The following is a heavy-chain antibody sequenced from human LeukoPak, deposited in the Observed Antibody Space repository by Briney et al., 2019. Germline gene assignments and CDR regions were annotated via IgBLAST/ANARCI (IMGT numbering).Heavy chain of an antibody. D-gene: IGHD6-6*01. J-gene: IGHJ4*02. Sequence: GGSLRLSCATSGFTFDDYAMHWVRQAPGKGLEWVSLISWDGGSTYYADSVKGRFTISRDNSKNSLYLQMNSLRAEDTALYYCAKDRSIAARGGFDYWGQGTLVTVSS. V-gene: IGHV3-43D*03. CDR2: ISWDGGST. CDR1: GFTFDDYA. CDR3: AKDRSIAARGGFDY.